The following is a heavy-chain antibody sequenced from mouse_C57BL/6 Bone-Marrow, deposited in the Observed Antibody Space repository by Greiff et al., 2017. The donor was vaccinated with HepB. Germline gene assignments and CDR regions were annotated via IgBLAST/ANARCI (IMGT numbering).Heavy chain of an antibody. V-gene: IGHV1-15*01. D-gene: IGHD2-5*01. Sequence: QVQLKQSGAELVRPGASVTLSCKASGYTFTDYEMHWVKQTPVHGLEWIGAIDPETGGTAYNQKFKGKAILTADKSSSTAYMELRSLTSEDSAVYYCTRDYSNWNYFDYWGQGTTLTVSS. CDR1: GYTFTDYE. CDR3: TRDYSNWNYFDY. J-gene: IGHJ2*01. CDR2: IDPETGGT.